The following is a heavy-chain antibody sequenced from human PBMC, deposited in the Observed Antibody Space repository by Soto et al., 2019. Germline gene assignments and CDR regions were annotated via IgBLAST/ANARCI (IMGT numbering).Heavy chain of an antibody. D-gene: IGHD2-2*01. Sequence: QVQLVESGGGVVQPGRSLRLSCAASGFTFSSYAMHWVRQAPGKGLEWVAVISYDGSNKYYADSVKGRFTISRDNSKXXRXXQMNSLRAEDTAVYYCASCISTSCYLRWVSYGMDVWGQGTTVTVSS. CDR1: GFTFSSYA. J-gene: IGHJ6*02. CDR2: ISYDGSNK. V-gene: IGHV3-30-3*01. CDR3: ASCISTSCYLRWVSYGMDV.